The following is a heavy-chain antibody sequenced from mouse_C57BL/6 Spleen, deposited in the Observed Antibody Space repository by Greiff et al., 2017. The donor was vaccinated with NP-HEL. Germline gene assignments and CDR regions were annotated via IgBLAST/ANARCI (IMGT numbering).Heavy chain of an antibody. CDR1: GFSFNTYA. V-gene: IGHV10-1*01. CDR2: IRSKSNNYAT. J-gene: IGHJ4*01. Sequence: DVKLVESGGGLVQPKGSLKLSCAASGFSFNTYAMNWVRQAPGKGLEWVARIRSKSNNYATYYADSVKDRFTISRDDSESMLYLQMKNLKTEDTAMYYCVRQPGSYAMDYWGQGTSVTVSS. CDR3: VRQPGSYAMDY. D-gene: IGHD1-1*01.